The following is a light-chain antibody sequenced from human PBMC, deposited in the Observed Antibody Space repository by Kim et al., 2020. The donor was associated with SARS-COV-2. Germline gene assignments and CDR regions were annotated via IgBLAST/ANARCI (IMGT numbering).Light chain of an antibody. CDR2: RNN. CDR1: RYNIEGNL. Sequence: QRVTISCSGSRYNIEGNLVYWNQQVPGTAPKPLINRNNQRSSGVPERFSGSKSGTSAALAISGLLSEDEADYYCAAWDDSLSGHYVFGTGTKVTVL. V-gene: IGLV1-47*01. CDR3: AAWDDSLSGHYV. J-gene: IGLJ1*01.